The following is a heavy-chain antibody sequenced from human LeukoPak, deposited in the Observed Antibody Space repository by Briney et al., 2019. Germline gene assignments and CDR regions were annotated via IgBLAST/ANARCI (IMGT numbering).Heavy chain of an antibody. Sequence: GGSLRLSCAASGFTFSSYGMHWVRQAPGKGLEWVAVIWYDGSNKYYADSVKGRFTISRDNSKNTLYLQMNSLRAEDTAVYYCARSHCSSASCPSRFDYWGQGTLVTVSS. CDR2: IWYDGSNK. J-gene: IGHJ4*02. V-gene: IGHV3-33*01. D-gene: IGHD2-2*01. CDR3: ARSHCSSASCPSRFDY. CDR1: GFTFSSYG.